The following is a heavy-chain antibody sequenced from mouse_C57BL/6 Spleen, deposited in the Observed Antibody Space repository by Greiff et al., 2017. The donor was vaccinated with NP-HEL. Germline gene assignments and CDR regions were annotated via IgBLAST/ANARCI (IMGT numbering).Heavy chain of an antibody. D-gene: IGHD1-1*01. CDR2: IDPSDSYT. J-gene: IGHJ1*03. V-gene: IGHV1-50*01. CDR1: GYTFTSYW. Sequence: QVQLQQPGAELVKPGASVKLSCKASGYTFTSYWMQWVKQRPGQGLEWIGEIDPSDSYTNYNQKFKGKATLTVDTSSSTAYMQLSSLTSEDSAVYYWANHYYSSSDDFDVWGTGTTVTVSS. CDR3: ANHYYSSSDDFDV.